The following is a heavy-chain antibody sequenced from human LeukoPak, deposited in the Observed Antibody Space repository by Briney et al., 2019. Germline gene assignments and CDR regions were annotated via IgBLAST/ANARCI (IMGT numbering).Heavy chain of an antibody. J-gene: IGHJ4*02. V-gene: IGHV1-69*13. Sequence: SVKVSCTASGGTFSSYAISWVRQAPGQGLEWMGGVIPIFGTANYAQKFQGRVTITADESTSTAYMELSSLRSEDTAVYYCARGGYSYGYFDYWGQGTLVTVSS. D-gene: IGHD5-18*01. CDR3: ARGGYSYGYFDY. CDR1: GGTFSSYA. CDR2: VIPIFGTA.